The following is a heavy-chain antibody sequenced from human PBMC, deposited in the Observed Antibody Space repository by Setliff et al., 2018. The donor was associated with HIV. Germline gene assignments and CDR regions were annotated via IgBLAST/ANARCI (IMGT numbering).Heavy chain of an antibody. Sequence: ASVKVSCKASGYILGSYDISWVRQAPGQGLEWVGWISVGKGNTNYAQSLQGRVTMTTDTSTNTAHLEVRSLRSDDTAVYYCARDRTFRTTRVFDYWGQGTLVTVSS. CDR3: ARDRTFRTTRVFDY. J-gene: IGHJ4*02. CDR1: GYILGSYD. CDR2: ISVGKGNT. D-gene: IGHD2-21*01. V-gene: IGHV1-18*01.